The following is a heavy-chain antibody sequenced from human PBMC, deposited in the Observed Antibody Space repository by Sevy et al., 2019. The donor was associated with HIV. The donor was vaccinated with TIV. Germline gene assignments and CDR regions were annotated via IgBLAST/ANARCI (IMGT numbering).Heavy chain of an antibody. J-gene: IGHJ3*01. V-gene: IGHV3-11*06. CDR2: ISSRSSFT. Sequence: GVSLRLSCVGSGFTFGDYYISWIRQAPGKGLECVAYISSRSSFTNYTDSVRGRFTISRDNAKNEVFLQMNSLRAEDTGVYYCARGAYDVWGQGTTVTVSS. CDR3: ARGAYDV. CDR1: GFTFGDYY.